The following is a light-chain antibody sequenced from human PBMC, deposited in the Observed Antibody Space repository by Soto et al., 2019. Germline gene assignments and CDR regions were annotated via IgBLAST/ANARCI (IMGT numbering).Light chain of an antibody. J-gene: IGKJ4*01. CDR3: QQYYNSVLT. CDR1: QSISNF. Sequence: DIQMTQSPSSLSASLGDRVTITCRASQSISNFLNWFQHKPGKAPKVLISAASTLQSGVPSRFSGSVSGTDFTLTISSLQPEDSASYYCQQYYNSVLTFGGGTKV. V-gene: IGKV1-39*01. CDR2: AAS.